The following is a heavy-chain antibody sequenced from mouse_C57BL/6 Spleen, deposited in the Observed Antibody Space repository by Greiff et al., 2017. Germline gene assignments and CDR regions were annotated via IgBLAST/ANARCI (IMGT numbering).Heavy chain of an antibody. CDR2: IEPSDSYT. V-gene: IGHV1-69*01. J-gene: IGHJ1*03. CDR1: GYTFTCYW. CDR3: ARVGGSSCDFDV. D-gene: IGHD1-1*01. Sequence: QVLLQQPGAELVLPGASVKLSCKASGYTFTCYWLYWVKQRPGQGLERIGEIEPSDSYTYYNPKFKGKSTWTVVKSSSTTYMQLSSLTSEDSAVYYCARVGGSSCDFDVWGTGTTVTVST.